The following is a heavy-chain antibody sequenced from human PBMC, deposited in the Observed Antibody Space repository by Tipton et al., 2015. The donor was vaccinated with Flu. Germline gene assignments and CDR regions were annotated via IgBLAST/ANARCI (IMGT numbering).Heavy chain of an antibody. D-gene: IGHD3-22*01. CDR1: GFTFSSYS. Sequence: SLRLSCAASGFTFSSYSMNWVRQAPGKGLEWVSSISSSSSYIYYADSVKGRFTISRDNAKNSLYLQMNSLRAEDTAVYYCARDGTGVYYYDSSGYYYPGYFDYWGQGTLVTVSS. CDR2: ISSSSSYI. CDR3: ARDGTGVYYYDSSGYYYPGYFDY. J-gene: IGHJ4*02. V-gene: IGHV3-21*01.